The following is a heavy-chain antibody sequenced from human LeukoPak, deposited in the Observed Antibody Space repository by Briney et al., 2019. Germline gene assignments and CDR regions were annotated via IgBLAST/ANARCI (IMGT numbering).Heavy chain of an antibody. CDR1: GFTFSSYA. J-gene: IGHJ4*02. Sequence: GGSLRLSCAASGFTFSSYAMHWVRQAPGKGLEWVAVISYDGSNKYHADSVKGRFTISRDNSKNTLYLQMNSLRAEDTAVYYCARDRVTTVTTGDLRYWGQGTLVTVSS. V-gene: IGHV3-30-3*01. CDR3: ARDRVTTVTTGDLRY. CDR2: ISYDGSNK. D-gene: IGHD4-17*01.